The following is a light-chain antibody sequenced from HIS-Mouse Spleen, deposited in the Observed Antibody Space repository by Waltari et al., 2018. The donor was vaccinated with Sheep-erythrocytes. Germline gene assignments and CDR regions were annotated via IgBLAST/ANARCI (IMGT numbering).Light chain of an antibody. V-gene: IGLV2-11*01. CDR2: YFS. Sequence: QSALTQPRSVSGSPGQSVTISCTGTSSDVGCYNYVSWYQQHPGKAPKLMIYYFSTRPSGVPDRFPGSKSGNTASLTISGLQAEDEADYYCCSYAGSYNHVFATGTKVTVL. J-gene: IGLJ1*01. CDR3: CSYAGSYNHV. CDR1: SSDVGCYNY.